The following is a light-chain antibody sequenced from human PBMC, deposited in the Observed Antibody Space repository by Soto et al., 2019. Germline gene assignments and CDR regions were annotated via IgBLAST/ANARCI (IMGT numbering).Light chain of an antibody. CDR3: QQYDNWRT. CDR1: QSVSSN. V-gene: IGKV3-15*01. CDR2: GAS. J-gene: IGKJ1*01. Sequence: EIVMTQSPATLSVSPGDRATLSCRASQSVSSNLAWYQQKAGQAPRLLIYGASTRATGIPARFSGSGSGTEFTLTISSLQSEDFAVYYCQQYDNWRTFGQGTKVEIK.